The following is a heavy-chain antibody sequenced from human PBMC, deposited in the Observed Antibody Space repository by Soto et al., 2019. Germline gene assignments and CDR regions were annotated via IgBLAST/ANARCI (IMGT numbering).Heavy chain of an antibody. CDR3: ARNSTIGFDFWSGYSVYYNYGMDV. V-gene: IGHV1-2*02. D-gene: IGHD3-3*01. CDR1: GYTFTGYY. Sequence: ASVKVSCKASGYTFTGYYMHWVRQAPGQGLEWMGWINPNSGGTNYAQKFQGRVAMTRDTSISTAYMELSRLRSDATAGYYCARNSTIGFDFWSGYSVYYNYGMDVWRQGTTVTVSS. CDR2: INPNSGGT. J-gene: IGHJ6*01.